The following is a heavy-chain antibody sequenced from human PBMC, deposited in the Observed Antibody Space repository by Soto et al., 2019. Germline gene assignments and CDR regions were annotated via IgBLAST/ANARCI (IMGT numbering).Heavy chain of an antibody. Sequence: QVQLVQSGAEVKKPGASVKVSCKASGYTFTSYAMHWVRQAPVQRLEWMGWINAGNGNTKYSQQFQGRVTITRDTSASTAYMELSSLRSEDTAVYYCARDGGYSYGFDYWGQGTLVTVSS. D-gene: IGHD5-18*01. CDR1: GYTFTSYA. CDR3: ARDGGYSYGFDY. CDR2: INAGNGNT. J-gene: IGHJ4*02. V-gene: IGHV1-3*01.